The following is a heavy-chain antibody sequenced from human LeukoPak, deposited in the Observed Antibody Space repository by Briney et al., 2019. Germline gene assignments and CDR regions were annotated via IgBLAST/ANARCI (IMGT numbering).Heavy chain of an antibody. Sequence: SVKVSCKASGGTFISYAISWVRRAPGQGREWMGGIIPIFGTGNYAQKFQVRVTITADESTSTAYMELSSLRSEDTAVYYCARDPDSGYLDYWGQGTLVTVSS. CDR1: GGTFISYA. J-gene: IGHJ4*02. V-gene: IGHV1-69*01. CDR2: IIPIFGTG. CDR3: ARDPDSGYLDY. D-gene: IGHD1-26*01.